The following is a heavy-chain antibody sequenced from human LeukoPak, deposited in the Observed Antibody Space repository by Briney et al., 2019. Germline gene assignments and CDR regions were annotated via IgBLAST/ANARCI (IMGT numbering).Heavy chain of an antibody. Sequence: SGTLSLTCTVSGGSISSGGYYWSWIRQHPGKGLEWIGYIYYSGSTYYNPSLKSRVTISVDTSKNQFSLKLSSVTAADTAVYYCASLKRGYSGYDYYYYGMDVWGQGTTVTVSS. D-gene: IGHD5-12*01. V-gene: IGHV4-31*03. CDR2: IYYSGST. CDR1: GGSISSGGYY. J-gene: IGHJ6*02. CDR3: ASLKRGYSGYDYYYYGMDV.